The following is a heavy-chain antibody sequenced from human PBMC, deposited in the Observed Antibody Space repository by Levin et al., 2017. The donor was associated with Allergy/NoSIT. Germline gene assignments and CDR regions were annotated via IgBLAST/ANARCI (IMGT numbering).Heavy chain of an antibody. D-gene: IGHD3-10*01. CDR2: VRNRANGYST. Sequence: RPGGSLRLSCAASGFTFSDHYMDWVRQAPGKGLEWVARVRNRANGYSTEYAASVKGRFTISRDDSENSLYLQMNSLKTEDTAVYYCADPSFGSGSYLPWGQGTLVTVSS. CDR1: GFTFSDHY. V-gene: IGHV3-72*01. J-gene: IGHJ5*02. CDR3: ADPSFGSGSYLP.